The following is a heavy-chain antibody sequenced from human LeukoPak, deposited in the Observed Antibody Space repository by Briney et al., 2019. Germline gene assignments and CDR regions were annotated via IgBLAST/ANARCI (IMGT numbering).Heavy chain of an antibody. CDR3: ARRGAVTSGWDY. Sequence: GGSLRLSCAASGFTVSSNYMSWVRQAPGKGLEWVSVIYSGGSTYYADSVKGRFTISRHKSKNTLYLQMNSLRAQDTAVYYCARRGAVTSGWDYWGQGTLVTVSS. CDR1: GFTVSSNY. CDR2: IYSGGST. V-gene: IGHV3-53*04. D-gene: IGHD6-19*01. J-gene: IGHJ4*02.